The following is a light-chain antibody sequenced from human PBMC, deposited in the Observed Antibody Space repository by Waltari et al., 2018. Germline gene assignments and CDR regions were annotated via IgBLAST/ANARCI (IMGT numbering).Light chain of an antibody. J-gene: IGKJ2*01. CDR1: QTISTW. Sequence: DIQMTQSPSTLSASVGDRVTVTCRTSQTISTWLAWYQQKPGKGPKVLIYKASTLETGVPSRFSGSGSGTEFTLTITSLQPDDFATYYCQQYNSFPFTFGQGTKLEVK. CDR2: KAS. V-gene: IGKV1-5*03. CDR3: QQYNSFPFT.